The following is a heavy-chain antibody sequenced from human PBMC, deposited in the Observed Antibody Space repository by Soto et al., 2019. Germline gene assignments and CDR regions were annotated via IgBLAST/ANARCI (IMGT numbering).Heavy chain of an antibody. V-gene: IGHV4-39*01. CDR1: GASSSSSPYA. J-gene: IGHJ4*01. Sequence: QLQLQESGPGLVTPSETRSLTCNASGASSSSSPYAWGRIRQSAGKALGWIGTIDYGWIIYYTPSLQSRLTISLETSKNQISLSLSSVTDADTSQYYGARHVHNQCYEYDFASWGQGTLFSVS. CDR2: IDYGWII. CDR3: ARHVHNQCYEYDFAS. D-gene: IGHD3-3*01.